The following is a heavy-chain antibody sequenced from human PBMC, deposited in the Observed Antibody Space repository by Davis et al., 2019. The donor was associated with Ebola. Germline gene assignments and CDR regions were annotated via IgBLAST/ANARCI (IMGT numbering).Heavy chain of an antibody. CDR1: GYTFTSYG. CDR3: ASSDYYDSSGYYY. J-gene: IGHJ4*02. D-gene: IGHD3-22*01. CDR2: ISAYNGNT. V-gene: IGHV1-18*01. Sequence: ASVKVSCQASGYTFTSYGIRWVRQAPGQGLEWMGWISAYNGNTNYAQKLQGRVTMTTDTSTSTAYMELRSLRSDDTAVYYCASSDYYDSSGYYYWGQGTLVTVSS.